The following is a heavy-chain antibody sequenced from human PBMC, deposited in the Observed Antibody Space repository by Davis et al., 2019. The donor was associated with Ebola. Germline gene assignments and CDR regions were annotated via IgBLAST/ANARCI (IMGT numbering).Heavy chain of an antibody. CDR2: ISYSGST. J-gene: IGHJ6*02. CDR3: ARGHSYGSMVYGMDV. Sequence: SETLSLTCTVSGGSISSSSYYWGWIRQPPGKGLEWIGGISYSGSTYYNPSLKSRVTISVDTSKNQFSLKLTSVTAADTAMYYCARGHSYGSMVYGMDVWGQGTTVSVSS. CDR1: GGSISSSSYY. D-gene: IGHD5-18*01. V-gene: IGHV4-39*01.